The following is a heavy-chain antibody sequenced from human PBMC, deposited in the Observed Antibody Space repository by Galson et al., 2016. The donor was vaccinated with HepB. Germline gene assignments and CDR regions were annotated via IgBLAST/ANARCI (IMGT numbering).Heavy chain of an antibody. CDR1: GYAFTTYG. CDR3: ARGALRGNWTDP. Sequence: SVKVSCKASGYAFTTYGIHWVRQAPRQGLEWMGWINTYNGDTNSAQKLQGRVTMTTDTSTTTAYMELRSLRSDDTAVYYCARGALRGNWTDPWGQGTLVTVSS. V-gene: IGHV1-18*01. D-gene: IGHD3-16*01. J-gene: IGHJ5*02. CDR2: INTYNGDT.